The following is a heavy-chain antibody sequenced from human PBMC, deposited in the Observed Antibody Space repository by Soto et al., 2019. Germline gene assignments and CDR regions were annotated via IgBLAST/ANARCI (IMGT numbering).Heavy chain of an antibody. CDR1: GYTFTGYY. CDR3: AREMITGTTGPYYYYGMDV. Sequence: GASVKVSCKASGYTFTGYYMHWVRQAPGQGLEWMGWINPNSGGTNCAQKFQGRVTMTRDTSISTAYMELSRLRSDDTAVYYCAREMITGTTGPYYYYGMDVWGQGTTVTVSS. J-gene: IGHJ6*02. V-gene: IGHV1-2*02. D-gene: IGHD1-20*01. CDR2: INPNSGGT.